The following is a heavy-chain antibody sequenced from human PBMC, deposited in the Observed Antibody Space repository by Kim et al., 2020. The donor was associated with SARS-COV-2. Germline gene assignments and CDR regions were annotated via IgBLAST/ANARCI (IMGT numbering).Heavy chain of an antibody. CDR3: AKDYGIVGGNLDY. Sequence: GGSLRLSCAASGFTFSSYAMHWVRQAPGKGLEWVAVIWYDGSNKYYADSVKGRFTISRDNSKNTLYLQMNSLRAEDTAVYYCAKDYGIVGGNLDYWGQGTLVTVSS. CDR2: IWYDGSNK. V-gene: IGHV3-33*06. CDR1: GFTFSSYA. J-gene: IGHJ4*02. D-gene: IGHD1-26*01.